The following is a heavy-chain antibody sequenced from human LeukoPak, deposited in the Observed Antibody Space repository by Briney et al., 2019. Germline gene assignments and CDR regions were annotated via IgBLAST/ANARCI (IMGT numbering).Heavy chain of an antibody. V-gene: IGHV3-30*02. D-gene: IGHD2-2*01. Sequence: GGSLRLSCAASGLTFSTYGMHWVHQAPGKGLEWVAFIRYDGTNKYYADSVKGRFTISRDNSKNTLYLQMNSPRPEDTALYYCAKDLVVYSSSSSCPIDYWGQGTLVTVSS. CDR1: GLTFSTYG. CDR3: AKDLVVYSSSSSCPIDY. CDR2: IRYDGTNK. J-gene: IGHJ4*02.